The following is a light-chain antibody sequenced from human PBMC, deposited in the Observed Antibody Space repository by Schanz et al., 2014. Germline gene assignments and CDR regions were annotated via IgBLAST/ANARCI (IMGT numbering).Light chain of an antibody. CDR3: SSYTSSNTGV. Sequence: QSALTQPASVSGSPGQSITISCTGTSSDVGSYNLVSWYQQHPGKAPKLMIYEGSKRPSGVSNRFSGSKSVNTASLTISGLQAEDEADYYCSSYTSSNTGVFGGGTKLTVL. CDR1: SSDVGSYNL. V-gene: IGLV2-14*02. J-gene: IGLJ3*02. CDR2: EGS.